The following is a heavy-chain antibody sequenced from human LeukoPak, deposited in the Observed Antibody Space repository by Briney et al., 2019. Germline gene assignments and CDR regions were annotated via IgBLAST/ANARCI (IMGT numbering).Heavy chain of an antibody. CDR1: GLTFSSYG. V-gene: IGHV3-33*05. Sequence: PGGSLRLSCAASGLTFSSYGFHWVRQAPGKGLEWVALISFDGRNEYYADSVKGRFTISKDNSKNTLNLQMNSLRAEDTAVYYCVTDGHATILGVLDDWGQGTLVTVSS. D-gene: IGHD3-3*01. CDR3: VTDGHATILGVLDD. J-gene: IGHJ4*02. CDR2: ISFDGRNE.